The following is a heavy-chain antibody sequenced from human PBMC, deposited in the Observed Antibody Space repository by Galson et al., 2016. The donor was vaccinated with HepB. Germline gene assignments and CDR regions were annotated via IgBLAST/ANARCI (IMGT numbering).Heavy chain of an antibody. CDR3: ARVVGFWNGYSYLFHGLDV. CDR1: GFTVYDNY. J-gene: IGHJ4*02. CDR2: IYSRGDT. D-gene: IGHD3-3*01. Sequence: SLRLSCAASGFTVYDNYMSWVRQAPGKGLEWVSMIYSRGDTYYADSVKGRFTISRDFSKNTVSLQIDSLTAEDTALYYCARVVGFWNGYSYLFHGLDVWGPGTLVTVSS. V-gene: IGHV3-53*01.